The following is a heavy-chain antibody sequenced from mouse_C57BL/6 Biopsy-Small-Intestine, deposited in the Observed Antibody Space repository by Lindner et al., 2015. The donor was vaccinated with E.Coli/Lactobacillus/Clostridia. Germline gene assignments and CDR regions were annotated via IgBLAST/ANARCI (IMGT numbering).Heavy chain of an antibody. CDR1: GYSFTTYG. J-gene: IGHJ3*02. D-gene: IGHD2-4*01. Sequence: SVKVSCKTSGYSFTTYGINWVRQAPGHGPEWLGWISTYTGNTQYAESIKGRLTLTTDTSTTTGYMELTSLRYDDSAVYHCVIFGGEFDQWGQGTLVAVS. CDR2: ISTYTGNT. V-gene: IGHV1-66*01. CDR3: VIFGGEFDQ.